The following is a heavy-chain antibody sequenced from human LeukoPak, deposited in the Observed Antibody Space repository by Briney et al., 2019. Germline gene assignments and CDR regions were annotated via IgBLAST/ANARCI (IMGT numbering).Heavy chain of an antibody. J-gene: IGHJ4*02. CDR3: AKRFDSSGYWADY. V-gene: IGHV3-30*18. Sequence: PGRSLRLSCAASGFTFTNYGMHWVRQAPGKGLEWVALISYDGSDKNYADSVKGRFTISRDNSKNTLYMQMNSLRAEDTAVYYCAKRFDSSGYWADYWGQGTLVTVSS. CDR2: ISYDGSDK. CDR1: GFTFTNYG. D-gene: IGHD3-22*01.